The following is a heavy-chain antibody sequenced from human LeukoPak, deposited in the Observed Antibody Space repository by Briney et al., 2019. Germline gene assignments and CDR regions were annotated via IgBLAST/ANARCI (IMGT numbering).Heavy chain of an antibody. J-gene: IGHJ4*02. Sequence: GGSLRLSCTASGFTFSNYGMHWVRQAPGKGLEWVAVISYDGSNEYYADSVKGRFTISRDNSKNTLYLQMNSLRAEDTAVFYCALGYSYGCFDYWGQGTLVTVSS. V-gene: IGHV3-30*03. D-gene: IGHD5-18*01. CDR2: ISYDGSNE. CDR1: GFTFSNYG. CDR3: ALGYSYGCFDY.